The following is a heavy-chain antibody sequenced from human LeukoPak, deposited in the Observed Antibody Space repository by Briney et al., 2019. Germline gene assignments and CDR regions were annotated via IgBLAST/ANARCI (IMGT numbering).Heavy chain of an antibody. V-gene: IGHV3-30*18. Sequence: TGRSLRLSCAASGFTFSSYGMHWVSQAPGKGLEWVAVISYDGSNKYYADSVKGRFTISRDNSKNTLYLQMNSLRAEDTAVYYCAKDLTIAVAGTAEGYWGQGTLVTVSS. J-gene: IGHJ4*02. CDR3: AKDLTIAVAGTAEGY. D-gene: IGHD6-19*01. CDR1: GFTFSSYG. CDR2: ISYDGSNK.